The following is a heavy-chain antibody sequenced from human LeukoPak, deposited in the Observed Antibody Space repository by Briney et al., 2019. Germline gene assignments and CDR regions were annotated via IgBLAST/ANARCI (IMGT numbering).Heavy chain of an antibody. J-gene: IGHJ6*02. Sequence: GGSLRLSCAASGITFSSYEMNWVRQAPGKGLEWVSYISSGGTTIYYADSVKGRSTISRDNAKNSLYLQMNSLRAEDTAVYYCARDQGYGSGSYSDYYYGMDVWGQGTTVTVSS. CDR1: GITFSSYE. V-gene: IGHV3-48*03. D-gene: IGHD3-10*01. CDR3: ARDQGYGSGSYSDYYYGMDV. CDR2: ISSGGTTI.